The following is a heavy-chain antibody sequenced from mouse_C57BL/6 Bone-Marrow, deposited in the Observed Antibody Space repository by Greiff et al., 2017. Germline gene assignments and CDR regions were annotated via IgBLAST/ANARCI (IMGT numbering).Heavy chain of an antibody. J-gene: IGHJ4*01. CDR1: GFTFSDYG. CDR3: ARAPGGAMDY. V-gene: IGHV5-15*01. D-gene: IGHD3-1*01. CDR2: ISNLAYSI. Sequence: EVHLVESGGGLVQPGGSLKLSCAASGFTFSDYGMAWVRQAPRKGPEWVAFISNLAYSIYYADTVTGRFTISRENAKNTLYLEMSSLRSEDTAMYYCARAPGGAMDYCGQGTSVTVSS.